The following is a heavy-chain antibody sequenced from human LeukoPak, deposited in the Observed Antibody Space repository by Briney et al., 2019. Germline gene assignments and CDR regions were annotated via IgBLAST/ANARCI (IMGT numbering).Heavy chain of an antibody. Sequence: GGSLRLSCAASGFTFSNGWVHWVRQAPGKGLVWVSSFDTDGSKTTYADSVKGRFTISRDNAKNTLYLQMNSLRVEDTAVYYCARSRGGFYHYWGQGTLVTVSS. CDR1: GFTFSNGW. D-gene: IGHD2/OR15-2a*01. CDR2: FDTDGSKT. V-gene: IGHV3-74*01. J-gene: IGHJ4*02. CDR3: ARSRGGFYHY.